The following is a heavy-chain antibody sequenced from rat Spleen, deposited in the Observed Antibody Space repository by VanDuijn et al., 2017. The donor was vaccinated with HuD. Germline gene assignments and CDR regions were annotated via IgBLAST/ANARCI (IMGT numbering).Heavy chain of an antibody. CDR1: GFTFSDYY. Sequence: EVQLVESGGGLVQPGRSLKLSCAASGFTFSDYYMAWVRQAPKKGLEWVATISYDGSSTYYRDSVKGRFTISRDNAKSTLYLQMDSLRSEDTATYYCATQVLAYFDYWGQGVMVTVSS. V-gene: IGHV5-7*01. CDR2: ISYDGSST. J-gene: IGHJ2*01. CDR3: ATQVLAYFDY.